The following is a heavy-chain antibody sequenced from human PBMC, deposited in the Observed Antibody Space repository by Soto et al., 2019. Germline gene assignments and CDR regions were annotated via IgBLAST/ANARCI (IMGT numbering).Heavy chain of an antibody. V-gene: IGHV1-69*12. CDR1: GGTFSSYA. Sequence: QVQLMQSGAEVKKPGSSVKVSCKASGGTFSSYAISWVRQAPGQGLEWMGGIIPIFDTADYAQKFQGRVTITADESTSTAYMELSSLRSEDTAVYYCASHGITGTWVYYYGMDVWGQGTTVTVS. CDR3: ASHGITGTWVYYYGMDV. D-gene: IGHD1-7*01. J-gene: IGHJ6*02. CDR2: IIPIFDTA.